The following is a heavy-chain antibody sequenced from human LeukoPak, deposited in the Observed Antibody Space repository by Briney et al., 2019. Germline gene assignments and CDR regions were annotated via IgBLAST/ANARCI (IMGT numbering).Heavy chain of an antibody. CDR1: GYTFTSYG. Sequence: GASVKVSCKASGYTFTSYGISWVRQAPGQGLEWMGWISAYNGNTNYAQKLQGRVTMTTDTSTSTAYMELRSLRSDDTAVYYCARERAPIIVGDDDAFDIWGQGTMVTVSS. J-gene: IGHJ3*02. CDR3: ARERAPIIVGDDDAFDI. D-gene: IGHD1-26*01. CDR2: ISAYNGNT. V-gene: IGHV1-18*01.